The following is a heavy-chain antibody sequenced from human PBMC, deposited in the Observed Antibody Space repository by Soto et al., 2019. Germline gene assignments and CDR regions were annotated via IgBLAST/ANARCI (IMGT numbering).Heavy chain of an antibody. CDR3: ARGGINYYGSGSPYGMDV. D-gene: IGHD3-10*01. CDR2: IIPIFGTA. Sequence: SVKVSCKASGGTFSSYAISWVRQAPGQGLEWMGGIIPIFGTANYAQKFQGRVTITADESTSKATMELSSLRSEDTAVYYCARGGINYYGSGSPYGMDVWGQGTTVPVSS. CDR1: GGTFSSYA. J-gene: IGHJ6*02. V-gene: IGHV1-69*13.